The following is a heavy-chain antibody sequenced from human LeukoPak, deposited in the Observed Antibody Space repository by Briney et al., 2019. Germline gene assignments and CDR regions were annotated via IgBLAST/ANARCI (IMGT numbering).Heavy chain of an antibody. Sequence: GSLRLSCAASGFSFSSFSMNLVRQAPGKGLEWISYISHSGSAEHYTDSVKGRFTISRDNAKNALYLQMNSLRAEDTAVYYCARDYVCAFDYWSQGTLVTVSS. CDR1: GFSFSSFS. CDR3: ARDYVCAFDY. CDR2: ISHSGSAE. J-gene: IGHJ4*02. D-gene: IGHD3-10*02. V-gene: IGHV3-48*01.